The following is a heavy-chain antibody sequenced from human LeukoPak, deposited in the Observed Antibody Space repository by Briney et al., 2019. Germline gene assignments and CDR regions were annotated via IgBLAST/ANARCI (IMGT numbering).Heavy chain of an antibody. V-gene: IGHV3-7*01. D-gene: IGHD3/OR15-3a*01. CDR3: QSDFWTDY. Sequence: GGSLRLSCAASGFTFSSYWMSWVRQAPGKGLEWVANIKQDGSEKYYVDSVKGRFTISRDNAQNLLHLQRNSLGAEDTAVYYCQSDFWTDYWGQGTLVTVSS. CDR2: IKQDGSEK. CDR1: GFTFSSYW. J-gene: IGHJ4*02.